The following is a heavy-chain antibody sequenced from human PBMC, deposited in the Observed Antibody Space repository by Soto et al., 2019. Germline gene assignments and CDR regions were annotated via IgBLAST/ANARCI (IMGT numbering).Heavy chain of an antibody. V-gene: IGHV3-30*18. D-gene: IGHD4-17*01. J-gene: IGHJ6*02. CDR2: ISYDGRNK. CDR3: AKAVTVTGNYYYGMDV. Sequence: QVQLVESGGGVVQPGRSLRLSCAASGFPFSDYGMHWVRQAPGKGLEWVAVISYDGRNKYYVDSVKGRFIITRDNSKNTLYLQMNSLRAEDTAVYYCAKAVTVTGNYYYGMDVWGQGTTVTVSS. CDR1: GFPFSDYG.